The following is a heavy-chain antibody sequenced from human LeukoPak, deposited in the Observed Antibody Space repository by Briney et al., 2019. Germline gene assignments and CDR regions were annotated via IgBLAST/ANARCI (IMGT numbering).Heavy chain of an antibody. Sequence: GGSLRLSCAASGFTFSDYGMQWVRQPPGKGLEGVALISTDGSHKDYADSVKGRFTLSRDNSKNTLYLQMNSLRVEDTAVYYCAKDGTSSWFGEATWGQGTLVTVSS. CDR3: AKDGTSSWFGEAT. CDR1: GFTFSDYG. CDR2: ISTDGSHK. V-gene: IGHV3-30*18. J-gene: IGHJ5*02. D-gene: IGHD6-13*01.